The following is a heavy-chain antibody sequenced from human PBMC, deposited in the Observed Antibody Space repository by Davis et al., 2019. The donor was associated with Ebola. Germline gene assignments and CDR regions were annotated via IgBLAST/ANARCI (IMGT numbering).Heavy chain of an antibody. CDR1: GESFSDYL. CDR2: ISHGGVS. V-gene: IGHV4-34*01. CDR3: ARTAKTSVSASGLGYTYFDP. Sequence: MPSETLSLTCAVYGESFSDYLWSWIRQSPGKGLEWIGKISHGGVSEYNPSLKGRATISVDTSKNQFSLKMSSLSAADAAVYYCARTAKTSVSASGLGYTYFDPWSQGTLVTVSS. D-gene: IGHD5-18*01. J-gene: IGHJ5*02.